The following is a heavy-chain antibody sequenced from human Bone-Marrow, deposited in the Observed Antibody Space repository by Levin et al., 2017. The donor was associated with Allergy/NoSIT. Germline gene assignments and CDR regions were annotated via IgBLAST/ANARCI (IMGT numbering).Heavy chain of an antibody. CDR2: IKSKTDGGTT. Sequence: NAGGSLRLSCAASGFTFSNAWMSWVRQAPGKGLEWVGRIKSKTDGGTTDYAAPVKGRFTISRDDSKNTLYLQMNSLKTEDTAVYYCTTDPGWLHPLHSDWGQGTLVTVSS. V-gene: IGHV3-15*01. D-gene: IGHD3-9*01. J-gene: IGHJ4*02. CDR1: GFTFSNAW. CDR3: TTDPGWLHPLHSD.